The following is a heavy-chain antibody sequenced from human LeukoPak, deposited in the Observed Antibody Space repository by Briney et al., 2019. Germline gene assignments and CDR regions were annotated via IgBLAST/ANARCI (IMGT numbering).Heavy chain of an antibody. D-gene: IGHD3-10*01. CDR1: GFTFSSYW. CDR3: AGSALIWFGELEDY. CDR2: ISNDGAST. Sequence: QPGGSLRLSCAASGFTFSSYWMHWVRQAPGKGLVWVARISNDGASTVYADSVKGRFTISRDTAENTLYLQMNSLRAEDTALYYCAGSALIWFGELEDYWGQGTLVTVSS. V-gene: IGHV3-74*01. J-gene: IGHJ4*02.